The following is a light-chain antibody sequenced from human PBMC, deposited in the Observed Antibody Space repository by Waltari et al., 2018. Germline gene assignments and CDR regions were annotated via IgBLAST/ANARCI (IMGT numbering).Light chain of an antibody. CDR3: QHYVRLPAT. CDR2: GAS. CDR1: QSVSRT. Sequence: EIVLTQSPGTLSLSPGVRATLSCRASQSVSRTLAWYQQKPGQAPRLLIYGASTRATGIPERFSGGGSGTDFSLTISRLEPEDFALYYCQHYVRLPATFGQGTKVEIK. J-gene: IGKJ1*01. V-gene: IGKV3-20*01.